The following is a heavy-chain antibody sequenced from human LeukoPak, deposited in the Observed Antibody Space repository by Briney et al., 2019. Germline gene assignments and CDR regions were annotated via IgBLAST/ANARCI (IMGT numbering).Heavy chain of an antibody. CDR2: INPNSGGT. D-gene: IGHD3-3*01. CDR1: GYTFTGYY. J-gene: IGHJ4*02. CDR3: ARVRVLRFLEWPKPFDY. Sequence: SVKVSCKASGYTFTGYYMHWVRQAPGQGLEWMGWINPNSGGTNYAQKFQGRVTMTRDTSISTAYMELSRLRSDDTAVYYCARVRVLRFLEWPKPFDYWGQGTLVTVSS. V-gene: IGHV1-2*02.